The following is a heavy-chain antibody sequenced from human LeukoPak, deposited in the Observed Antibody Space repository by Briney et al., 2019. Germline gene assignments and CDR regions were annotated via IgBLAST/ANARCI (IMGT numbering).Heavy chain of an antibody. J-gene: IGHJ4*02. CDR1: GGSISSYY. CDR2: IYYSGST. Sequence: SETLSLTCTVSGGSISSYYWSWIRQPPGKGLEWIGYIYYSGSTNYNPSLKSRVTISVDTSKNQFSLKLSSVTAADTAVYYCARRHIPDYWGQGTLVTVSS. D-gene: IGHD2-2*02. CDR3: ARRHIPDY. V-gene: IGHV4-59*08.